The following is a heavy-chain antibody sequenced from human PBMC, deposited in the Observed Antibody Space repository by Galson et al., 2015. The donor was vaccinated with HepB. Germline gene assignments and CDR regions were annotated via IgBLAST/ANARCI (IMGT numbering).Heavy chain of an antibody. Sequence: QSGAEVKRSGESLRISCKASGNTFTSYWINWVRQMPGKGLEWIGRIDPSDSYTNYSPSFQGHVSISADKSISTAYLQWSSLKASDTATYYCASSLPIGVVIINGMDVWGQGTTVTVPS. CDR2: IDPSDSYT. V-gene: IGHV5-10-1*01. D-gene: IGHD3-3*01. CDR1: GNTFTSYW. J-gene: IGHJ6*02. CDR3: ASSLPIGVVIINGMDV.